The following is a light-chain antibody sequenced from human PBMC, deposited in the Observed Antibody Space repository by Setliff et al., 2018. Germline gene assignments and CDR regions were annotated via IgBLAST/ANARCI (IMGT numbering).Light chain of an antibody. CDR1: YSDIGGHDR. CDR2: GVF. J-gene: IGLJ1*01. CDR3: GSFSSTTTFYV. V-gene: IGLV2-18*02. Sequence: QSALAQPPSVSGSPGQSVTISCTGTYSDIGGHDRVSWYQQPPGAAPKLIIYGVFHRPSGVPVRFSGSKSGTTASLTISGLQAEDEADYFCGSFSSTTTFYVFGPGTKVTVL.